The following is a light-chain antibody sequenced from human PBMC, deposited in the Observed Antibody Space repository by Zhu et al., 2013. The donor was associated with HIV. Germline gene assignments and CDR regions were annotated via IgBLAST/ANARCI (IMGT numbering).Light chain of an antibody. Sequence: EIVLMQSPGTLSLSPGERATLSCRASQTVSYRHIAWYQQKPGQPPRLLLYGSSNRAPGIPDRFSGSGSGTDFTLTITGLEPEDIGMYFCQRFGSSVTWTFGQGT. CDR1: QTVSYRH. V-gene: IGKV3-20*01. CDR2: GSS. CDR3: QRFGSSVTWT. J-gene: IGKJ1*01.